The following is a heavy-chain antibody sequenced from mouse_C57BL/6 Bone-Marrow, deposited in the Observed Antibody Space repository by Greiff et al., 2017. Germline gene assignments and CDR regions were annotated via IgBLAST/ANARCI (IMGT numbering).Heavy chain of an antibody. V-gene: IGHV1-4*01. D-gene: IGHD1-1*01. Sequence: QVHVKQSGAELARPGASVKMSCKASGYTFTSYTMHWVKQRPGQGLEWIGYINPSSGYTKYNQKFKDKATLTADKSSSTAYMQLSSLTSEDSAVYYCARYNYGRGDYWGQGTTLTVSA. CDR1: GYTFTSYT. CDR3: ARYNYGRGDY. CDR2: INPSSGYT. J-gene: IGHJ2*01.